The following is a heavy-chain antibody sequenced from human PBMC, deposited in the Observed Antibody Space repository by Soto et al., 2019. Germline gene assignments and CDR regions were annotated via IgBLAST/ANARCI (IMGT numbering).Heavy chain of an antibody. V-gene: IGHV3-30-3*01. Sequence: QVQLVESGGGVVQPGRSLRLSCAASGFTFSSYAMHWVRQAPGKGLEWVAVISYDGSNKYYADSVKGRFTISRDNSKNTLYLQMNSLRAEDTAVYYCARERGRCTNGVCPHGNWFDPWGQGTLVTVSS. CDR1: GFTFSSYA. J-gene: IGHJ5*02. CDR3: ARERGRCTNGVCPHGNWFDP. D-gene: IGHD2-8*01. CDR2: ISYDGSNK.